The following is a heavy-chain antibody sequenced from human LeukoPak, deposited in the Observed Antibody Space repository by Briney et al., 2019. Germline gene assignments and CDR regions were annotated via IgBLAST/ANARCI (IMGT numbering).Heavy chain of an antibody. J-gene: IGHJ5*02. D-gene: IGHD7-27*01. CDR2: IHYSGNT. CDR1: GGSTSSSNFY. V-gene: IGHV4-39*01. CDR3: ARSATGADNWFDP. Sequence: SETLSLTCTVSGGSTSSSNFYWGWIRQPPGMGLEWIGGIHYSGNTYYNPSLKSRVTISVDTSKNQFSLKLSSVTAADTAVYYCARSATGADNWFDPWGQGTLVTVSS.